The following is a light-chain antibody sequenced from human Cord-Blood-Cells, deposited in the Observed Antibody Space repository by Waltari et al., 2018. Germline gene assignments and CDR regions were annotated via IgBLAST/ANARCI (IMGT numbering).Light chain of an antibody. V-gene: IGLV2-8*01. J-gene: IGLJ2*01. Sequence: QSARTQPPSASGSPGQSVTISCTGNSSGDGGSNYSSWYQPPPGKAPKHMIYEVSKRPSGVPYRFSGSKSGNTASLTVSGLQAEDEADYYCSSYAGSNNFVVFGGGTKLTVL. CDR2: EVS. CDR3: SSYAGSNNFVV. CDR1: SSGDGGSNY.